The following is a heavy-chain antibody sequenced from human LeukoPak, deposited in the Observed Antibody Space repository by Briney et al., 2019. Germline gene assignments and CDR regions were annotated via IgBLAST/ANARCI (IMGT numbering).Heavy chain of an antibody. CDR2: IYYSGST. CDR3: ARGGFSGGILRYFDL. V-gene: IGHV4-59*01. J-gene: IGHJ2*01. D-gene: IGHD2-15*01. CDR1: GASFNMYY. Sequence: SETLSLTCTVSGASFNMYYWSWIRKPPGKGLEWIGYIYYSGSTNYNPSLKSRVTISVDTSKNQFSLKLRSVTAADTAVNYCARGGFSGGILRYFDLWGRGTLVTVSS.